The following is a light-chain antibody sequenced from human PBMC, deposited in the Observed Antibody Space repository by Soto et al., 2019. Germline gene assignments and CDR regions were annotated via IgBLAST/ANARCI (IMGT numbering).Light chain of an antibody. J-gene: IGKJ4*01. Sequence: DIQMTQSPSSLSASVGDRVTITCQASQDIYDYLNWYQQKPGKAPKLLIYDASNLHTGVPSRFSGSGSGTDFSFTISSLQPEDIATYYCQQYDDLPLTFGGGTRVQIK. CDR1: QDIYDY. CDR2: DAS. V-gene: IGKV1-33*01. CDR3: QQYDDLPLT.